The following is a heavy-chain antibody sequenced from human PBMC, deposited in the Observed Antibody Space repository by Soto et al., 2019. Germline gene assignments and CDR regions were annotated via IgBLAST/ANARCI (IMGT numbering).Heavy chain of an antibody. V-gene: IGHV3-23*01. Sequence: GGSLRLSCAASGFTFSSYAMSWVRQAPGKGLEWVSFISGSGGSTYYADSVKGRFTISRDNSKNTLYLQMNSLRAEDTAVYYCAKDGTSYYDILTRTHYYYYGMDVWAQGTTVTAP. CDR3: AKDGTSYYDILTRTHYYYYGMDV. J-gene: IGHJ6*02. D-gene: IGHD3-9*01. CDR2: ISGSGGST. CDR1: GFTFSSYA.